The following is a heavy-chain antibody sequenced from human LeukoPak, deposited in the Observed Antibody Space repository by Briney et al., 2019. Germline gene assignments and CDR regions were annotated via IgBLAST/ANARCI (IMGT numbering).Heavy chain of an antibody. CDR2: AYYSGST. V-gene: IGHV4-59*08. Sequence: SETLSLTCSVFDGSISNYYWSWIRQPPGKGLEWIGYAYYSGSTTYNPSLESRVTISVDTSKNQFSLKLTAVTAADMAVYYCARNSAVATSRSWFDPWGQGTLVTVSS. D-gene: IGHD6-19*01. CDR1: DGSISNYY. J-gene: IGHJ5*02. CDR3: ARNSAVATSRSWFDP.